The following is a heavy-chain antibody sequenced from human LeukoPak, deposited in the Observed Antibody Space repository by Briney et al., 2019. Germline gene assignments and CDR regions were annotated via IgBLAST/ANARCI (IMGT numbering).Heavy chain of an antibody. D-gene: IGHD1-26*01. CDR3: ARDLRELHQPQGDAFDI. J-gene: IGHJ3*02. Sequence: ASVKVSCKASGYTFTSYGISWVRQAPGQGLEWMGWISAYNGNTNYAQKLQGRVTMTTDTSTSTAYMELRSLRAEDTAVYYCARDLRELHQPQGDAFDIWGQGTMVTVSS. CDR2: ISAYNGNT. CDR1: GYTFTSYG. V-gene: IGHV1-18*01.